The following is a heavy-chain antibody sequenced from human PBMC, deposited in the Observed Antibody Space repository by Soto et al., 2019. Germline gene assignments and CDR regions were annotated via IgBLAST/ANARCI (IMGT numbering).Heavy chain of an antibody. CDR1: GFTFSSYA. CDR3: ARELYYDFRSGTYYGVDV. J-gene: IGHJ6*02. CDR2: ISYDGSNK. D-gene: IGHD3-3*01. V-gene: IGHV3-30-3*01. Sequence: QVQLVESGGGVVQPGRSLRLSCAASGFTFSSYAMHWVRQAPGKGLEWVAVISYDGSNKYYADSVKGRFTISRGNSKNSLYLHLTRLRAEDTVVYCCARELYYDFRSGTYYGVDVWGQGNRVTVSS.